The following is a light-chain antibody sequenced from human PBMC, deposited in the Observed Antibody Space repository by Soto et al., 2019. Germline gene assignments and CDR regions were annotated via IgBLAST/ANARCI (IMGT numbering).Light chain of an antibody. V-gene: IGLV1-36*01. CDR1: SSNIGNNA. CDR3: AAWDDSLSGYYV. J-gene: IGLJ1*01. Sequence: QSVLTQPPSVSEAPRQRVTISCSGSSSNIGNNAVNWYQQLPGKAPKLLIYYDDLLPSGVSDRFSGSKSGTSASLAISGLQSEDEADYYCAAWDDSLSGYYVFGTGTKVTVL. CDR2: YDD.